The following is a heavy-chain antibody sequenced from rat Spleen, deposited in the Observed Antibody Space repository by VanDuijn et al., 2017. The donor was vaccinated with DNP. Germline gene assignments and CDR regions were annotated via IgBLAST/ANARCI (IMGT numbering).Heavy chain of an antibody. CDR3: TTSEAYTTDA. CDR1: GFTFSNYG. CDR2: ISPSGGNI. Sequence: EVQLVESGGGLVQPGGSLKLSCAASGFTFSNYGMAWVRQAPTKGLEWVATISPSGGNIYYRDSVKGRFTISRDNAKSTLYLQMDSLRSEDTATYYCTTSEAYTTDAWGQGTSVTVSS. J-gene: IGHJ4*01. D-gene: IGHD1-6*01. V-gene: IGHV5S23*01.